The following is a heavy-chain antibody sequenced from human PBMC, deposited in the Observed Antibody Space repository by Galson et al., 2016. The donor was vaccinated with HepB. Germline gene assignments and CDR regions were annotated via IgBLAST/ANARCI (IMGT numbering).Heavy chain of an antibody. V-gene: IGHV3-23*01. CDR2: ISGSGDDT. CDR3: AKDLEVGVTIYYFDY. Sequence: SLRLSCAASGFSFSIYAMSWVRQAPGKGLEWVSSISGSGDDTYYADSVKGRFTISRDNSKNMLYLQMNSLRAEDTAVYYRAKDLEVGVTIYYFDYWGQGTLVAVSS. D-gene: IGHD1-26*01. CDR1: GFSFSIYA. J-gene: IGHJ4*02.